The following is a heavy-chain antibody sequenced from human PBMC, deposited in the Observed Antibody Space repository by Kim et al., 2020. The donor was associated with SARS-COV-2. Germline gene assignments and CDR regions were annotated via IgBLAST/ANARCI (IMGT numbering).Heavy chain of an antibody. J-gene: IGHJ6*02. CDR3: ARGPTIFGVVIAGGMDV. V-gene: IGHV4-31*03. CDR2: IYYSGST. CDR1: GCSISSGGYY. Sequence: SETLSLTCTVSGCSISSGGYYWSWIRQHPGKGLEWIGYIYYSGSTYYNPSLKSRVTISVDTSKNQFSLKLSSVTAADTAVYYCARGPTIFGVVIAGGMDVWGQGTTVTVSS. D-gene: IGHD3-3*01.